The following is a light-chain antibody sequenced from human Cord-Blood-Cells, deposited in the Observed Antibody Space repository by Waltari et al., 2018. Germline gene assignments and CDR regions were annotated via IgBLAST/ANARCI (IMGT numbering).Light chain of an antibody. Sequence: DIQMTQSPSSLSASVGDRVTITCRASQSISSYLNWYQQKPGKAPKLLIYAASSLQSGVPSRISGSGSGTDVTLTISRLQPEDFATYYCQQSYSTPYTFGQGTKLEIK. CDR1: QSISSY. J-gene: IGKJ2*01. CDR2: AAS. CDR3: QQSYSTPYT. V-gene: IGKV1-39*01.